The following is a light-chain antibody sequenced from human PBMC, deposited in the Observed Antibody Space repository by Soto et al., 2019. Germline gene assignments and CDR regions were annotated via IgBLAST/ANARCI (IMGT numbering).Light chain of an antibody. CDR1: SSNIGSNT. V-gene: IGLV1-44*01. CDR2: SNN. J-gene: IGLJ2*01. CDR3: AAWDDSLNGPV. Sequence: QSVLTQSPSASGTPGQRGTISCSGSSSNIGSNTVNWYQQLPGTAPKLLIYSNNQRPSGVPDRFSGSKSGTSASLAITGLQSEDEADYYCAAWDDSLNGPVFGGGTKLTVL.